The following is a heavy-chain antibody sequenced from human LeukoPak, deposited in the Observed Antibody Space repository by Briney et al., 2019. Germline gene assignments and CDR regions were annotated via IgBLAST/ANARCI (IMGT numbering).Heavy chain of an antibody. V-gene: IGHV3-21*04. J-gene: IGHJ3*02. Sequence: GGSLRLSCAASGFTFSSYSMNWVRQAPGKGLEWVSSISSSSSYIYYADSVKGRFTISRDNSKNTLYLQMNSLRAEDTAVYYCAKGAIVVVPAAAEGDAFDIWGQGTMVTVSS. CDR2: ISSSSSYI. CDR1: GFTFSSYS. CDR3: AKGAIVVVPAAAEGDAFDI. D-gene: IGHD2-2*01.